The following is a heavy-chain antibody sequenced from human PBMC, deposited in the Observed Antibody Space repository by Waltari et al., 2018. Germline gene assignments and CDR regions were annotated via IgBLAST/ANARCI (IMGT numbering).Heavy chain of an antibody. Sequence: QVQLQQWGAGLLKPSETLSLTCAVYGGSFSGYYWSWIRQPPGKGLEWIGEINHSGSTNYNPSRKGRVTISVDTSKNQFSLKLSSVTAADTAVYYCATLRVTMVRGVTTAARSVDYWGQGTLVTVSS. CDR2: INHSGST. CDR3: ATLRVTMVRGVTTAARSVDY. D-gene: IGHD3-10*01. V-gene: IGHV4-34*01. J-gene: IGHJ4*02. CDR1: GGSFSGYY.